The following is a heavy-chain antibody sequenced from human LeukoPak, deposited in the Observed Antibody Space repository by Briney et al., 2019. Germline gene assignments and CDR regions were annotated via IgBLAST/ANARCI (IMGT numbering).Heavy chain of an antibody. V-gene: IGHV3-30*02. Sequence: GSLRLSCAASGFTFSSYGMLWVRQAPGKGLDWVAFIRHDGNKKLYADSVKGRFTISRDNSKNTLYLYVNSLRPDDSAVYYCVKDNPLDYWGQGTLVIVSS. CDR2: IRHDGNKK. J-gene: IGHJ4*02. CDR1: GFTFSSYG. CDR3: VKDNPLDY.